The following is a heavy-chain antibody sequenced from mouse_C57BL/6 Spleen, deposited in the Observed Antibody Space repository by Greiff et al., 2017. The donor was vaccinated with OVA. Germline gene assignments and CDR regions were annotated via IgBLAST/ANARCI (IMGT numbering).Heavy chain of an antibody. CDR1: GYTFTSYG. CDR3: ARSSPEFAY. V-gene: IGHV1-81*01. CDR2: IYPRSGNT. J-gene: IGHJ3*01. Sequence: QVQLQQSGAELARPGASVKLSCKASGYTFTSYGISWVKQRTGQGLEWIGEIYPRSGNTYYNEKFKGEATLTADKSSSTAYMELRSLTSEDSAVYFCARSSPEFAYWGQGTLVTVSA.